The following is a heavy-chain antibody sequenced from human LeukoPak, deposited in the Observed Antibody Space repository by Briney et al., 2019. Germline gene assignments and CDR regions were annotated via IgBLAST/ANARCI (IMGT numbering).Heavy chain of an antibody. D-gene: IGHD3-22*01. CDR3: ARDGATYYYDSSGAQKDY. CDR2: INSDGSST. CDR1: GFTFSSYW. V-gene: IGHV3-74*01. Sequence: GGSLRLSCAASGFTFSSYWIHWVRQAPGKGLVWVSRINSDGSSTTYADSVKGRFTISRDNAKNTLYLQMNSLRAEDTAVYYCARDGATYYYDSSGAQKDYWGQGTLVTVSS. J-gene: IGHJ4*02.